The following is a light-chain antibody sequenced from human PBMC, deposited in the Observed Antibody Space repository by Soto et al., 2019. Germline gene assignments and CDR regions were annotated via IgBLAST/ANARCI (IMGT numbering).Light chain of an antibody. V-gene: IGKV1-5*03. J-gene: IGKJ1*01. CDR2: KAS. CDR1: QTMSSW. Sequence: IQLTQSPSFLSASVGDRVTITCRASQTMSSWLAWYQQKPGQAPKLLIYKASTLKSGVPSRFSGSGSGTEFTLTISSLQPDDFATYYCQHYNSYSEAFGQGTKVDIK. CDR3: QHYNSYSEA.